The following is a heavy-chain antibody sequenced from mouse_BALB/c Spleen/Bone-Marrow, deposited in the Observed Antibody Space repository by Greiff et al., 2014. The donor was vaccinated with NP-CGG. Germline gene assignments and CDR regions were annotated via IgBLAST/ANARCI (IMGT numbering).Heavy chain of an antibody. J-gene: IGHJ3*01. CDR3: ARDVGLLRSAY. V-gene: IGHV7-3*02. CDR2: IRNKPNGYTT. Sequence: DVHLVESGGGLVQPGGSLRLSCATSGFTFTDYYMSWVRQPPGKALEWLGFIRNKPNGYTTEYSASVKGRFTISRDNSQSILYLQMNTLRAEDSATYYCARDVGLLRSAYWGQGTLVTVSA. CDR1: GFTFTDYY. D-gene: IGHD2-3*01.